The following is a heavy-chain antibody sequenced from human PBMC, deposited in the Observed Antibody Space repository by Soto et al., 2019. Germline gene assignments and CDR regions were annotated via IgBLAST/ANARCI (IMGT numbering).Heavy chain of an antibody. J-gene: IGHJ5*02. CDR3: ARTSPVMGATYNWFVP. V-gene: IGHV1-69*13. CDR2: IIPIFGTA. CDR1: GGTFSSYA. Sequence: ASVKLSCKASGGTFSSYAISWVRQAPGQGLEWMGGIIPIFGTANYAQKFQDRVTITADESTSTAYMELSSLRSEDTAVYYCARTSPVMGATYNWFVPWGQGTLVTVSS. D-gene: IGHD1-26*01.